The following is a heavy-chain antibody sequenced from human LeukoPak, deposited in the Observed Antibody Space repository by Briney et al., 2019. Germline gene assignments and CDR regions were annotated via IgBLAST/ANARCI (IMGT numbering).Heavy chain of an antibody. CDR3: ARSGFSATFGY. Sequence: GSLRLSCAASGFTFSSYEMNWVRQAPGKGLEWVSYISSSSSTIYYADSVKGRFTISSDNAKNSLYLQMNSLRAEDTAVYYCARSGFSATFGYWGQGTLVTVSS. CDR1: GFTFSSYE. V-gene: IGHV3-48*01. J-gene: IGHJ4*02. D-gene: IGHD5-12*01. CDR2: ISSSSSTI.